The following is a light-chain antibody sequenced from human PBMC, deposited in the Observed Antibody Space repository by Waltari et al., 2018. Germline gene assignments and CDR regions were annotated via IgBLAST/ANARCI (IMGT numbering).Light chain of an antibody. CDR2: DAS. CDR1: QDITNY. V-gene: IGKV1-33*01. J-gene: IGKJ5*01. Sequence: QARQDITNYLTWYQKKPGKAPKVLIYDASNLETGVPSRFNGSGSGTDFTFTISSLQPEDIATYYCQQYDNFPPFSFGQGTRLEIK. CDR3: QQYDNFPPFS.